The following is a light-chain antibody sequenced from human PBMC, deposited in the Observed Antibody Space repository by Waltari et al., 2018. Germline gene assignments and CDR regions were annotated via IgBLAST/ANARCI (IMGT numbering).Light chain of an antibody. CDR2: EDN. Sequence: QSVLTQPPSVSAAPGQKVTTACSGCPPNIGNNYVSWYQQFPGTAPKPLNYEDNRRPSGIPDRFSGSKSGATATLGITGLQTGDEADYYCGTWDSSLGIGVLGGGTRVTVL. CDR1: PPNIGNNY. CDR3: GTWDSSLGIGV. J-gene: IGLJ3*02. V-gene: IGLV1-51*01.